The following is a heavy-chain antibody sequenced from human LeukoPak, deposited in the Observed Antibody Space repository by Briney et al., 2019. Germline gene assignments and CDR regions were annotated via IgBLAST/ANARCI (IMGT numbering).Heavy chain of an antibody. Sequence: GGSLRLSCAASGFTFSSYWMYWVRQAPEKGLVWVSRINGDGSSTSYADSVKGRFTISRDNAKNTLFLQMNSLRAEDTAVYYCARRYCGSPSCVNWFDPWGQGALVTVSS. D-gene: IGHD2-2*01. CDR1: GFTFSSYW. CDR3: ARRYCGSPSCVNWFDP. V-gene: IGHV3-74*01. J-gene: IGHJ5*02. CDR2: INGDGSST.